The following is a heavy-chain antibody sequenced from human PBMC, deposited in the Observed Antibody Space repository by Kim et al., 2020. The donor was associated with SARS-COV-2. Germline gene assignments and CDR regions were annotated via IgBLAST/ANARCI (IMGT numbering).Heavy chain of an antibody. V-gene: IGHV3-23*01. CDR1: GFTFSSYA. Sequence: GGSLRLSCAASGFTFSSYAMSWVRQAPGKGLEWVSAISGSGGSTYYADSVKGRFTISRDNSKNTLYLQMNSLRAEDTAVYYCAKSPRGYNYGYYFDYWGQGTLVTVSS. D-gene: IGHD5-12*01. CDR3: AKSPRGYNYGYYFDY. J-gene: IGHJ4*02. CDR2: ISGSGGST.